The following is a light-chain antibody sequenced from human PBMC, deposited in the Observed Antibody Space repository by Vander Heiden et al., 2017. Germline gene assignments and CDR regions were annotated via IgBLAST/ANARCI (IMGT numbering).Light chain of an antibody. CDR1: QRVSSY. Sequence: IVLTHSPATLPLSPGARATLSCRASQRVSSYLAWYQQKPGQAPRLLINDAANRATGIPARFSSSGSGTDYTLTISSLEPEDFAVYYCQQRSNWTPYTFGQGTKLEIK. V-gene: IGKV3-11*01. J-gene: IGKJ2*01. CDR2: DAA. CDR3: QQRSNWTPYT.